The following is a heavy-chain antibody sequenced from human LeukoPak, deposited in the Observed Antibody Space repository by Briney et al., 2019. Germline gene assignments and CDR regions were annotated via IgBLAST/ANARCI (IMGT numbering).Heavy chain of an antibody. J-gene: IGHJ4*02. CDR1: GFSLNSYS. CDR2: IRSSGSTI. Sequence: PGGSPRLSCAASGFSLNSYSMNWVRQAPGKGLEWVAYIRSSGSTIYYADSVKGRFTISRDTAKNSLYLQMNSLRDEDTAVYYCTRDPDALDYWGQGTLVTVSS. CDR3: TRDPDALDY. V-gene: IGHV3-48*02.